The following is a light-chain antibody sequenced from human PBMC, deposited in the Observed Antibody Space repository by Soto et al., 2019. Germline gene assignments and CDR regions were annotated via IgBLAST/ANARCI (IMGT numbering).Light chain of an antibody. Sequence: EIVLTQSPGTLSLSPGERATLSCRASQSVSSNYLAWYQQKPGQAPRLLIYGASRRATGIPDRISGSGSGTDFTLTISRLEPEDFAVYYCQFYVTSPFTLGPGTKVDIK. CDR1: QSVSSNY. J-gene: IGKJ3*01. CDR2: GAS. V-gene: IGKV3-20*01. CDR3: QFYVTSPFT.